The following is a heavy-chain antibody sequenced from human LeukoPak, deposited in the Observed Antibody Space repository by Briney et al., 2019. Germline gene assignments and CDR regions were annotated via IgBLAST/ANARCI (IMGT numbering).Heavy chain of an antibody. V-gene: IGHV4-34*01. CDR2: INHSGST. J-gene: IGHJ6*03. Sequence: PSETLSLTCAVYGGSFSGYYWSWIRQPPGKGLEWIGEINHSGSTNYNPSLKSRVTISVDTSKNQFSLKLSSVTAADTAVYYCARLGSLQLRMYYYYYYMDVWGKGTTVTVSS. CDR1: GGSFSGYY. CDR3: ARLGSLQLRMYYYYYYMDV. D-gene: IGHD1-1*01.